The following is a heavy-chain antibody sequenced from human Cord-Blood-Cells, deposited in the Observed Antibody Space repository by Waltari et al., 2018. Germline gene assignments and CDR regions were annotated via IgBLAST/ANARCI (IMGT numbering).Heavy chain of an antibody. V-gene: IGHV4-38-2*02. J-gene: IGHJ4*02. CDR1: GYSISSGYY. CDR3: ARDSEAYCGGDCYDSSFDY. CDR2: IYHSGST. D-gene: IGHD2-21*01. Sequence: QVPLQESGPGLVKPSETLSLTCTVSGYSISSGYYWGWIRQRPGKGLEWMGSIYHSGSTYYNPSLKSRVTISVDTSKNQFSLKLSSVTAADTAVYYCARDSEAYCGGDCYDSSFDYWGQGTLVTVSS.